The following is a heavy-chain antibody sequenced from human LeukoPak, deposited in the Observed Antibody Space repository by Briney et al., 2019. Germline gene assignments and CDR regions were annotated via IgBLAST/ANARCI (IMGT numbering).Heavy chain of an antibody. Sequence: GGSLRLSCAASGFTFSSYSMNWVRQAPGKGLEWLSSISSSGSYIYYADSVEGRFNVSRDNAKNSLYLQMNSLRAEDTAVYYCARHDGIDYWGQGTLVTVSS. CDR3: ARHDGIDY. D-gene: IGHD3-22*01. V-gene: IGHV3-21*01. J-gene: IGHJ4*02. CDR1: GFTFSSYS. CDR2: ISSSGSYI.